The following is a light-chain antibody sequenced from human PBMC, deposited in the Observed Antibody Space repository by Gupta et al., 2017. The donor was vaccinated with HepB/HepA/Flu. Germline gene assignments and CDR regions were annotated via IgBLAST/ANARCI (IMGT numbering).Light chain of an antibody. J-gene: IGKJ4*01. CDR3: RQEYEFRLT. CDR1: QAIRGD. V-gene: IGKV1-6*01. CDR2: AAS. Sequence: AIHMTQSPSSLSASVGDRVTITCRASQAIRGDFGWYQQKPGKAPTLLIYAASTFQSGVPSTFSGSGSCRDFTLTTSNLQPEDFATNYCRQEYEFRLTFGGGTKVEIK.